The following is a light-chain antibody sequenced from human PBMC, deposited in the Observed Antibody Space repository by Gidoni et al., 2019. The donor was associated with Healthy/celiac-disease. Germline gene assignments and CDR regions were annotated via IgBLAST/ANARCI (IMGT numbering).Light chain of an antibody. J-gene: IGKJ2*01. V-gene: IGKV1-33*01. Sequence: DIQMTQSPSSLSASVGDRVTITCQASQDISNYLNWYQQKPGKAPKLLIYDASNLETGVPSRFSGSGSGTDFTFTISSLQPEDIATYYCQQYDNLPYTFXXXTKLEI. CDR3: QQYDNLPYT. CDR2: DAS. CDR1: QDISNY.